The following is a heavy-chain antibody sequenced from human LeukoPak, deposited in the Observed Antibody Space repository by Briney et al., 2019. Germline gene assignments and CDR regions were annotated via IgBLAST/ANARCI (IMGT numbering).Heavy chain of an antibody. V-gene: IGHV3-23*01. CDR3: AKARVVPDAIIPFDY. CDR1: GFTFSSYA. J-gene: IGHJ4*02. Sequence: GGSLRLSCAASGFTFSSYAMSWVRQAPGKGLEWVSGISGSGDSTYYADSVKGRFTISRDNSKNTLYLQMNSLRAEDTAVYYCAKARVVPDAIIPFDYWGQGTLVTVSS. CDR2: ISGSGDST. D-gene: IGHD2-2*01.